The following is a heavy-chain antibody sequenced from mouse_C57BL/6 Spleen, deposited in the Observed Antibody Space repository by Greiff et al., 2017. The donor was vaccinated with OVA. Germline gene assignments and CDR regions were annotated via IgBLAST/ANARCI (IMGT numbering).Heavy chain of an antibody. D-gene: IGHD2-2*01. CDR2: ISYDGSN. V-gene: IGHV3-6*01. J-gene: IGHJ1*03. CDR3: ARYYGSHWYFDG. Sequence: EVLLVQSGPGLVKPSESVSLTCSVTGYSITSGYYWNLIRKFPGNQLECMGYISYDGSNNYNPSLKNRISITRDTSKNPSFLKLNSVTTEDTATYYCARYYGSHWYFDGWGTGTTVTVAS. CDR1: GYSITSGYY.